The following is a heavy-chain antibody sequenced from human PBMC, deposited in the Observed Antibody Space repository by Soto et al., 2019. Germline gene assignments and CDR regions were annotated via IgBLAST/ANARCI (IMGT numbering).Heavy chain of an antibody. CDR1: GYTFTSYG. D-gene: IGHD6-6*01. Sequence: ASVKVSCKASGYTFTSYGISWVRQAPGQGLEWMGWISAYNGNTNYAQKLQGRVTMTTDTSTSTAYMELRSLRSDGTAVYYCARDKYSSSRGWFDPWGQGTLVTVSS. J-gene: IGHJ5*02. CDR2: ISAYNGNT. CDR3: ARDKYSSSRGWFDP. V-gene: IGHV1-18*01.